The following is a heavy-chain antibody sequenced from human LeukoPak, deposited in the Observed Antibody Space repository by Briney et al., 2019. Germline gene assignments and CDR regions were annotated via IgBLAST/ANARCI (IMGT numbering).Heavy chain of an antibody. D-gene: IGHD6-19*01. CDR3: AKGGPTSGWYSVDY. CDR2: ISGSGGST. CDR1: GFTFSSYW. Sequence: GGSLRLSCAASGFTFSSYWMSWVRQAPGKGLEWVSAISGSGGSTFYADSVEGRFTFSRDNSKNTMYLQMNSLRAEDTAVYYCAKGGPTSGWYSVDYWGQGTLVTVSS. J-gene: IGHJ4*02. V-gene: IGHV3-23*01.